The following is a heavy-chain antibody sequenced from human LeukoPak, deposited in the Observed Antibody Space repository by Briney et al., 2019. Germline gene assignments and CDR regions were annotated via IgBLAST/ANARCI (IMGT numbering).Heavy chain of an antibody. D-gene: IGHD6-13*01. J-gene: IGHJ4*02. Sequence: GSLRLSCAASGFTFRDYYISWIRQAPGKGLEWVSYISSSGSTIYYADSVKGRFTISRDNAKNSLYLQMNSLRAEDTAVYYCARGIAAAGQFDYWGQGTLVTVSS. CDR2: ISSSGSTI. CDR1: GFTFRDYY. CDR3: ARGIAAAGQFDY. V-gene: IGHV3-11*04.